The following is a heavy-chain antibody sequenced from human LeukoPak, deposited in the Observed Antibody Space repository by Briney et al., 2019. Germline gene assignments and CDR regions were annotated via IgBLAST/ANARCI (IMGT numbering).Heavy chain of an antibody. J-gene: IGHJ4*02. CDR3: AKDTGFFLPGE. Sequence: PGGSLRLSCAASGFTFDDYGMSWVRQAPGKGLEWVSGINWNGGSTGYADSVKGRFTISRDNSKNTLYLQMSSLRADDTAVYYCAKDTGFFLPGEWGQGTLVTVSS. CDR2: INWNGGST. D-gene: IGHD2/OR15-2a*01. CDR1: GFTFDDYG. V-gene: IGHV3-20*04.